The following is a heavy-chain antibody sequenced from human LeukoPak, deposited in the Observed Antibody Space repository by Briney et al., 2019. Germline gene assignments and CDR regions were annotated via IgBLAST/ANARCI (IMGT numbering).Heavy chain of an antibody. V-gene: IGHV4-34*01. D-gene: IGHD1-14*01. J-gene: IGHJ5*02. CDR2: INHSGST. CDR3: ARGKSYINWFDP. Sequence: SETLSLTCAVSGDSISSGGYSWRWIRQPPGKGLVWIGEINHSGSTNYNPSLKSRVTISVDTSKNHFSLKLSSVTAADTAVYYCARGKSYINWFDPWGQGTLVTVSS. CDR1: GDSISSGGYS.